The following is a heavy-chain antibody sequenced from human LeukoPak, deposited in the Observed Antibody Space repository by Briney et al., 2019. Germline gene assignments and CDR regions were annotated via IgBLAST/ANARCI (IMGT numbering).Heavy chain of an antibody. D-gene: IGHD3-22*01. CDR2: TYYSGST. V-gene: IGHV4-59*01. J-gene: IGHJ3*02. Sequence: SETLSLTCTVSGGSISSYYWSWIRQPPGKGLEWIGYTYYSGSTNYNPSLKSRVTISVDTSKNQFSLKLSSVTAADTAVYYCARAGHAPKIVVITDNAFDIWGQGTMVTVSS. CDR3: ARAGHAPKIVVITDNAFDI. CDR1: GGSISSYY.